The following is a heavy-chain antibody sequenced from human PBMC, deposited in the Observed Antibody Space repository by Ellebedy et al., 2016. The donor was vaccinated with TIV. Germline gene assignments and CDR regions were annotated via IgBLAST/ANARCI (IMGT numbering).Heavy chain of an antibody. CDR3: ARRESAAAGTYLNY. CDR1: GYSFNSYW. Sequence: KVSCKGSGYSFNSYWSGWVRQLHGKGMEWLRLIYPGDSDTRYSPSFQGQVPISADKSISTAYLQWSSLKASDTAMYYCARRESAAAGTYLNYWGQGTLVTVSS. D-gene: IGHD6-13*01. V-gene: IGHV5-51*01. CDR2: IYPGDSDT. J-gene: IGHJ4*02.